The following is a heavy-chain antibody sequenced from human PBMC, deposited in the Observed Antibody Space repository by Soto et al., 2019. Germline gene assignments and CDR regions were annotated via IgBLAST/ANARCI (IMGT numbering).Heavy chain of an antibody. CDR1: GFTFSSYS. D-gene: IGHD2-2*01. J-gene: IGHJ4*02. CDR3: ASERERIRYCSSTSCPGGDY. Sequence: GGSLRLSCAASGFTFSSYSMNWVRQAPGKGLEWVSSISSSSSYIYYADSVKGRFTISRDNAKNSLYLQMNSLRAEDTAVYYCASERERIRYCSSTSCPGGDYWGQGTLVTVSS. CDR2: ISSSSSYI. V-gene: IGHV3-21*01.